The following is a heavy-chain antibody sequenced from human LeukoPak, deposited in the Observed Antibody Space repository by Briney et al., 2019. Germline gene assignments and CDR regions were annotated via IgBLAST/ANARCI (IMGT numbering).Heavy chain of an antibody. J-gene: IGHJ2*01. V-gene: IGHV1-8*01. D-gene: IGHD4-23*01. CDR3: ARHDYGGNSLDGYFDL. CDR1: GYTFTSYD. Sequence: SVKVPCKASGYTFTSYDINRARQATGHGQERMGWMNHNSGNTGYAQKFQGRVTMTINTSMSTSYMELSSVRSEDTAVYYCARHDYGGNSLDGYFDLWGRGTLVTVSS. CDR2: MNHNSGNT.